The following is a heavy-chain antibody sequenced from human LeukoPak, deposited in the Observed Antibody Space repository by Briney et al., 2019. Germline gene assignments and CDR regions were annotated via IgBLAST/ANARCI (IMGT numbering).Heavy chain of an antibody. CDR3: ARGDFTIFGVIIAPDY. V-gene: IGHV1-2*02. Sequence: GASVKVSCKASRYTFTGYYMHWVRQAPGQGLEWMGWINPNSGDTKYAQKFQGRVTMTRDTSISTAYMELSRLRSDDTAVYYCARGDFTIFGVIIAPDYWGQGTLVTVSS. CDR1: RYTFTGYY. CDR2: INPNSGDT. J-gene: IGHJ4*02. D-gene: IGHD3-3*01.